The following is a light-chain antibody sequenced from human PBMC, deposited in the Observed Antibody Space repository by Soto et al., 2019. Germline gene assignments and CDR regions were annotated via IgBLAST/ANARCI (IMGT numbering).Light chain of an antibody. Sequence: EIVLTQSPATLSLSPGERATLSCRASQRVSSYLAWYQQKPGQAPRLLIYDASNRATGIPAMFSGSGSGTDFQLTICSPAPEDFAVYYCQQRSNWPRINFGQGTNLEIK. CDR1: QRVSSY. J-gene: IGKJ2*01. CDR2: DAS. V-gene: IGKV3-11*01. CDR3: QQRSNWPRIN.